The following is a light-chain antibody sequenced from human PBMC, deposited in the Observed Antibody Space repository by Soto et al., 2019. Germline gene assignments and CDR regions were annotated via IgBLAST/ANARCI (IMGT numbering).Light chain of an antibody. V-gene: IGLV2-14*03. J-gene: IGLJ1*01. CDR2: DVG. CDR3: SSYTSGSTRYV. Sequence: QSALTQPASVSGSPGQSITISCTGTTSDVGGYNYVSWYQHHPGKAPKLMIYDVGNRPSGVSNRFSGSKSGNTASLTISGLQAEDEADYYCSSYTSGSTRYVFGTGTQLTVL. CDR1: TSDVGGYNY.